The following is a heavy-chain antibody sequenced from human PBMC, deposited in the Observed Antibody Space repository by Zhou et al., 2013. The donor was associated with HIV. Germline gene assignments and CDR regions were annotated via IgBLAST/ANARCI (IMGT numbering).Heavy chain of an antibody. V-gene: IGHV1-46*03. CDR2: INPSSGTT. CDR3: NRGMQRWISDAFDI. Sequence: QGQLVQSGAEVKKPGDSMNISCKASGHALSTFFIHWVRQTPGQGLEWMGLINPSSGTTFYAENFQGRVTLTRDTSTSTVYMQLGSLRSEDAAVYFCNRGMQRWISDAFDIVGPRDNGHRLF. D-gene: IGHD2-2*03. CDR1: GHALSTFF. J-gene: IGHJ3*02.